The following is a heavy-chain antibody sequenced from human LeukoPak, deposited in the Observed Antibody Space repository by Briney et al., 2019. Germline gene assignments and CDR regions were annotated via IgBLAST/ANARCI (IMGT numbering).Heavy chain of an antibody. CDR3: ARDCRFGSGFGCYYYGMDV. V-gene: IGHV3-48*03. CDR1: GFTFSSYE. J-gene: IGHJ6*02. D-gene: IGHD3-10*01. Sequence: GGSLRLSCAASGFTFSSYEMNWVRQAPGKGLEWVSYISSSGSTIYYADSVKGRFAISRDNAKNSLYLQMNSLRAEDTAVYYCARDCRFGSGFGCYYYGMDVWGQGTTVTVSS. CDR2: ISSSGSTI.